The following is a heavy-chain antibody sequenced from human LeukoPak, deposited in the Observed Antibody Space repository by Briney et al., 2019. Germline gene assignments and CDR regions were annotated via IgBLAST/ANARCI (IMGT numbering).Heavy chain of an antibody. V-gene: IGHV3-74*01. CDR2: INSDASNT. CDR1: GFTFSSYW. D-gene: IGHD6-6*01. CDR3: ARAEAIAARPTVDY. J-gene: IGHJ4*02. Sequence: GGSLRLSCAASGFTFSSYWMHWVRQAPGKGLVWVSRINSDASNTNYADSVKGRFTISRDIAKNTVYLQMNSLRAEDTAVYYCARAEAIAARPTVDYWGQGTLVTVSS.